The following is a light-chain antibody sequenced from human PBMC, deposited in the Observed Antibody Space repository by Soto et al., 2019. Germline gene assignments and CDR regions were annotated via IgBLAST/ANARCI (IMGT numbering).Light chain of an antibody. CDR3: QQQNNWPWT. CDR2: GAS. J-gene: IGKJ1*01. Sequence: TLSVSPGGRATLSCRASQSISDTLAWYQQKPGQAPRLLIHGASTRAPGFPARFSGSGSGTDFTLTISSLQSEDFAVYYCQQQNNWPWTFGQGSNVDIK. CDR1: QSISDT. V-gene: IGKV3-15*01.